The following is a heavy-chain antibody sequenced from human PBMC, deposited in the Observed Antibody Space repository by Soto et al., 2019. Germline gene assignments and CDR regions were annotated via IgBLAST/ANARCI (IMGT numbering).Heavy chain of an antibody. CDR3: ARELHYDFWSGYPYYYGMDV. CDR1: GYTFTSYG. D-gene: IGHD3-3*01. V-gene: IGHV1-18*04. J-gene: IGHJ6*02. CDR2: ISAYNGNT. Sequence: DSVKVSCKASGYTFTSYGISWVRQAPGQGLEWMGWISAYNGNTNYAQKLQGRVTMTTDTSTSTAYMELRSLRSDDTAVYYCARELHYDFWSGYPYYYGMDVWGQGTTVTVSS.